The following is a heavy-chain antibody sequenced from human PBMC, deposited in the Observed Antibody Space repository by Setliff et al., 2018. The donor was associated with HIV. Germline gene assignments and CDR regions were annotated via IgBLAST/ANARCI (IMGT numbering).Heavy chain of an antibody. D-gene: IGHD6-19*01. Sequence: SVKVSCKASGGTLSSYAISWVRQAPGQGLEWMGGIIPSHGIANHAQKFQGRVTITADKSTNTAYMELSSLTSEDTAVYYCARNSSGWYYSNYYYYGMDVWGQGTTVTVSS. CDR3: ARNSSGWYYSNYYYYGMDV. CDR1: GGTLSSYA. J-gene: IGHJ6*02. CDR2: IIPSHGIA. V-gene: IGHV1-69*10.